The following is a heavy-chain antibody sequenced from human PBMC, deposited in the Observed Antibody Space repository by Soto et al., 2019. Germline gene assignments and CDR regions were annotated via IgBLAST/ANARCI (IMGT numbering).Heavy chain of an antibody. D-gene: IGHD3-10*01. Sequence: ASVKVSCKASGGTFSSYTISWVRQAPGQGLEWMGRIIPILGIANYAQKFQGRVTITADKSTSTAYMELSSLRSEDTAVYYCAREDYYGSGSYYNFDYWGQGTLVTVSS. CDR3: AREDYYGSGSYYNFDY. J-gene: IGHJ4*02. V-gene: IGHV1-69*04. CDR1: GGTFSSYT. CDR2: IIPILGIA.